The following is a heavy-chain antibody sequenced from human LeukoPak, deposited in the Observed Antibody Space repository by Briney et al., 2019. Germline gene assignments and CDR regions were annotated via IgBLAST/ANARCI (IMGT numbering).Heavy chain of an antibody. V-gene: IGHV3-48*01. D-gene: IGHD3-10*01. J-gene: IGHJ4*02. CDR3: AKDVLIYGST. Sequence: GGSLRLSCAASGFTFSRNSMNWVRQAPGKGLEWVSYISTSSSSIYYADSVKGRFTISRDNSKNTLYLQMNSLRAEDTALYYCAKDVLIYGSTWGQGTLVTVSS. CDR1: GFTFSRNS. CDR2: ISTSSSSI.